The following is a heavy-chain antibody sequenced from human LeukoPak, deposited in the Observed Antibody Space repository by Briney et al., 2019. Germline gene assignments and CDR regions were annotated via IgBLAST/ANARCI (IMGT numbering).Heavy chain of an antibody. CDR1: GGSFSSYY. V-gene: IGHV4-34*01. CDR3: ARATADPDAFDI. Sequence: LETLSLTCAVYGGSFSSYYWSWIRQPPGKGLEWIGEINHSGSTNYNPSLKSRVTISVDTSKNQFSLKLSSVTAADTAVYYCARATADPDAFDIWGQGTMVTVSS. J-gene: IGHJ3*02. D-gene: IGHD6-13*01. CDR2: INHSGST.